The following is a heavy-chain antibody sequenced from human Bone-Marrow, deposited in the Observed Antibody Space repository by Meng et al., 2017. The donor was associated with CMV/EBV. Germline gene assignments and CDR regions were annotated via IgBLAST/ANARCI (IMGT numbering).Heavy chain of an antibody. CDR3: ARSRGYSSGWYLWWFDP. D-gene: IGHD6-19*01. J-gene: IGHJ5*02. CDR2: INPSGGST. Sequence: QVWRVQSGAEVKKPGASVKVSCKASGYTFTSYYMHWVRQAPGQGLEWMGIINPSGGSTSYAQKFQGRVTMTRDTSTSTVYMELSSLRSEDTAVYYCARSRGYSSGWYLWWFDPWGQGTLVTVSS. CDR1: GYTFTSYY. V-gene: IGHV1-46*01.